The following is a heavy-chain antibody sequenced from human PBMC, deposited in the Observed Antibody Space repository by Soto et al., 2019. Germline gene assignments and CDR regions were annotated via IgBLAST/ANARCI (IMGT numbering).Heavy chain of an antibody. Sequence: SSETLSLTCTVSGGSISSYYWSWIRQPPGKGLEWIGYIYYSGSTNYNPSLKSRVTISVDTSKNQFSLKLSSVTAADTAVYYCARQLYSSGLDVWGQGTTVTVSS. CDR2: IYYSGST. D-gene: IGHD6-19*01. CDR3: ARQLYSSGLDV. CDR1: GGSISSYY. J-gene: IGHJ6*02. V-gene: IGHV4-59*01.